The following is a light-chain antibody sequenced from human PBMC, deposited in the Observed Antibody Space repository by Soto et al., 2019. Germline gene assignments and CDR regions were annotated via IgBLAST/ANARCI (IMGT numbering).Light chain of an antibody. Sequence: IQMTQSPSSLSASIGDRVTITCRASQSIGNWLAWYQQKPGKAPKLLIYKASSLESGVPSRFSASGSGTEFTLTISCLQPDDFATYYCQQYDSYSRTFGQGTKVEIK. CDR2: KAS. J-gene: IGKJ1*01. CDR1: QSIGNW. CDR3: QQYDSYSRT. V-gene: IGKV1-5*03.